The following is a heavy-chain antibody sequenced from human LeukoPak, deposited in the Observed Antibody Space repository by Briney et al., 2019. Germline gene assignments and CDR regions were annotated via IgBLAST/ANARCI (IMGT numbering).Heavy chain of an antibody. V-gene: IGHV1-46*01. Sequence: ASVKVSCKASGYTFTSYYMHWVRQAPGQGLEWMGIINPSGGSTSYAQKFQGRVTMTRDMSTSTVYMELSSLRSEDTAVYYCARGYDILTGYYMPGAWGQGTLVTVSS. CDR3: ARGYDILTGYYMPGA. D-gene: IGHD3-9*01. J-gene: IGHJ5*02. CDR1: GYTFTSYY. CDR2: INPSGGST.